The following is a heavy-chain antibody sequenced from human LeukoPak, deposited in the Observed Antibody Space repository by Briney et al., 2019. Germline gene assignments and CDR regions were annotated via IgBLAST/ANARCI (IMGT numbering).Heavy chain of an antibody. CDR3: ARSRSVAVAGPPEDY. CDR1: GFTLSSYE. CDR2: IDYDGGSG. Sequence: GGSLRLSCTVSGFTLSSYEMSWIRQAPGKWLEWVSSIDYDGGSGHYADSVKGRFTISRDNSNNTLFLHLNSLRGEDTAVYYCARSRSVAVAGPPEDYWGQGTLVAVSS. D-gene: IGHD6-19*01. V-gene: IGHV3-23*01. J-gene: IGHJ4*02.